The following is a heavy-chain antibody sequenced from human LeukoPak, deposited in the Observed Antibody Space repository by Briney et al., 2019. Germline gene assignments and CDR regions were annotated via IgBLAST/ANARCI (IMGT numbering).Heavy chain of an antibody. CDR2: IKQDGSEK. CDR1: GFTFSNYW. J-gene: IGHJ4*02. V-gene: IGHV3-7*01. Sequence: PGGSLRLSCAASGFTFSNYWMRWVRQAPGKGLEWVANIKQDGSEKYYVDSVKGRFTISRDNAKNSLYLQMNSLSAEDTAVYYCASGCFYDTSGLFDYWGQGTLVTVSS. D-gene: IGHD3-22*01. CDR3: ASGCFYDTSGLFDY.